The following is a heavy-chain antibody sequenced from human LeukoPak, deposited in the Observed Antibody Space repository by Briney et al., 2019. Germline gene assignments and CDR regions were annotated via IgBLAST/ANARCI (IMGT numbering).Heavy chain of an antibody. Sequence: ASVTVSCKASGYTFTGYYMHWVRQAPGQGLEWMGWINPNSGGTNYAQKFQGRVTMTRDTSISTAYMELSRLRSDDTAVYYCAKDRYGDYEAPFHYYMDAWGRGTTVTVSS. CDR3: AKDRYGDYEAPFHYYMDA. V-gene: IGHV1-2*02. CDR2: INPNSGGT. J-gene: IGHJ6*03. CDR1: GYTFTGYY. D-gene: IGHD5-12*01.